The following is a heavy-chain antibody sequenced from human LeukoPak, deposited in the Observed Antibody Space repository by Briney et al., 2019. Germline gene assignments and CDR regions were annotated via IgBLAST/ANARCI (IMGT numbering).Heavy chain of an antibody. CDR2: ISYDGSNK. J-gene: IGHJ4*02. CDR1: GFSFSSYA. D-gene: IGHD5-18*01. Sequence: PGGSLRLSCAASGFSFSSYAMHWVRQAPGKGLEWVAVISYDGSNKYYADSVKGRFTISRDNSKNTLYLQMNSLRAEDTAVYYCARDWDTAMVTLRYWGQGTLVTVSS. CDR3: ARDWDTAMVTLRY. V-gene: IGHV3-30*04.